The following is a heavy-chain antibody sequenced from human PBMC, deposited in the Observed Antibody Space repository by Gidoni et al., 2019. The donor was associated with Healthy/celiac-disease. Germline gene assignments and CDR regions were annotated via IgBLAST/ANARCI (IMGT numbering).Heavy chain of an antibody. CDR3: AKNYYGSGTYGGYFDY. CDR2: ISGSGGST. V-gene: IGHV3-23*01. CDR1: GFTMSSDD. D-gene: IGHD3-10*01. Sequence: ASGFTMSSDDMSWVRQAPGKGLEWVSAISGSGGSTYSADSVTGRFTISRDNSTTPLYLQMTSLRAEDTAVYYCAKNYYGSGTYGGYFDYWGQGTLVTVSS. J-gene: IGHJ4*02.